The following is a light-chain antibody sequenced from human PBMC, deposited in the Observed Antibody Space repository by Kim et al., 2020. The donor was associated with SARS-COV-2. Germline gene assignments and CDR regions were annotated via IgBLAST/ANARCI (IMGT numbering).Light chain of an antibody. CDR2: EAS. CDR3: QQYAGALRT. J-gene: IGKJ1*01. V-gene: IGKV1-5*01. Sequence: ASVGDRVTITCRASQSINTWLGWYKQNPGRAPDLLIYEASFLVSGVSSRFSASGSGTDFTLTINDLQPDDFATFYCQQYAGALRTFGQGTKVDIK. CDR1: QSINTW.